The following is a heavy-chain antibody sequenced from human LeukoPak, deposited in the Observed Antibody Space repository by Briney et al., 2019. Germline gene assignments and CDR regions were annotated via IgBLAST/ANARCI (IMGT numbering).Heavy chain of an antibody. V-gene: IGHV1-8*01. CDR2: MNPNSGNT. J-gene: IGHJ4*02. D-gene: IGHD3-9*01. CDR3: ARMGYYDILTGYYRENYFDY. Sequence: ASVKVSCKASGYTFTSYDINWVRQATGQGLEWMGWMNPNSGNTGYAQKFQGRVTITADESTSTAYMELSSLRSEDTAVYYCARMGYYDILTGYYRENYFDYWGQGTLVTVSS. CDR1: GYTFTSYD.